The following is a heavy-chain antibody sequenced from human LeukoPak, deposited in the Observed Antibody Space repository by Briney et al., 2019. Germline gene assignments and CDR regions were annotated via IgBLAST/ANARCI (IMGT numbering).Heavy chain of an antibody. V-gene: IGHV4-31*03. CDR3: ARESTSGYARYFDY. Sequence: SQTLSLTCTVSGGSISSGGYYWSWIRQHPGKGLEWIGYIYYSGSTYYNPSLKSRVTISVDTSKNQFSLKLGSVTAADTAVYYCARESTSGYARYFDYWGQGTLVTVSS. J-gene: IGHJ4*02. D-gene: IGHD5-12*01. CDR1: GGSISSGGYY. CDR2: IYYSGST.